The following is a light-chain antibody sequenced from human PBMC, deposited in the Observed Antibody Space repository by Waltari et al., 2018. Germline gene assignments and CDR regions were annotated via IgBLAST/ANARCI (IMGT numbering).Light chain of an antibody. CDR2: GNI. V-gene: IGLV1-40*01. J-gene: IGLJ2*01. CDR3: QSYDSSLDVV. CDR1: SSNIGAGYD. Sequence: QSVLTQPPSVSWAPGPRVTFSCAGSSSNIGAGYDVNWYQQLPGAAPKLLIYGNINRPSGVPDRFSGSKSGTSASLAITGLQADDEADYYCQSYDSSLDVVFGGGTKLTVL.